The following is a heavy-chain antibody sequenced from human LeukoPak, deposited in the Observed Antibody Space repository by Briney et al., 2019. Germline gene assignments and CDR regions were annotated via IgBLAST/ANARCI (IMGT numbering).Heavy chain of an antibody. CDR3: ARDARHCTSSSCYSFYLDS. J-gene: IGHJ4*02. CDR2: MNPNSGDT. D-gene: IGHD2-8*01. Sequence: GASVKVSCKASGYTFTGYYMHWVRQAPGQGLDWMGWMNPNSGDTKYAQKFQGRVTMTRDTSITTGYMELKWLRSDDTAVYYCARDARHCTSSSCYSFYLDSWGQGTLVTVSS. CDR1: GYTFTGYY. V-gene: IGHV1-2*02.